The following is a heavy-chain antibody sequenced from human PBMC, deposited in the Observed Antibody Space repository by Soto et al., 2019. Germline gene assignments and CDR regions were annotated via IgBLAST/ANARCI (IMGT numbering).Heavy chain of an antibody. J-gene: IGHJ6*02. V-gene: IGHV3-7*05. CDR3: ARGKEAAADPYYYYGMDV. D-gene: IGHD6-13*01. Sequence: GGSLRLSCAASGVTFSSYWMSWVRQAPGKGLEWVANIKQDGSEKYYVDSVKGRFTISRDNAKNSLYLQMNSLRAEDTAVYYCARGKEAAADPYYYYGMDVWGQGTTVTVSS. CDR1: GVTFSSYW. CDR2: IKQDGSEK.